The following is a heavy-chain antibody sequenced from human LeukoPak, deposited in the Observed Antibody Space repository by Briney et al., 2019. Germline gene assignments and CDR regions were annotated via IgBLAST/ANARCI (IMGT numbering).Heavy chain of an antibody. CDR1: GFTFSSYA. V-gene: IGHV3-23*05. CDR3: AKPRDGYNSFDN. CDR2: IYSGGNT. Sequence: GGSLRLSCAASGFTFSSYAMSWVRQAPGKGLEWVSFIYSGGNTHYSDSVKGRFTISRDNSKNTLYLQMNSLRAEDTAVYYCAKPRDGYNSFDNWGQGTLVTVSS. D-gene: IGHD5-24*01. J-gene: IGHJ4*02.